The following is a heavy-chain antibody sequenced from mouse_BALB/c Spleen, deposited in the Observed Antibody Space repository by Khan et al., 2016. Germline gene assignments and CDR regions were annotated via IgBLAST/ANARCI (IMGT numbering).Heavy chain of an antibody. CDR3: ARSYYGYFAMDY. CDR2: IFPGSGST. V-gene: IGHV1-77*01. D-gene: IGHD1-2*01. J-gene: IGHJ4*01. Sequence: QVQLQQSGTELPRPGASVKLSCKAPGYTFTDYYLHWVKQRTGQGLERIGEIFPGSGSTYYNEKFKGKASLTADTSSSTAYMQLSSLTSEDSAVYCCARSYYGYFAMDYWGHGASVTVSS. CDR1: GYTFTDYY.